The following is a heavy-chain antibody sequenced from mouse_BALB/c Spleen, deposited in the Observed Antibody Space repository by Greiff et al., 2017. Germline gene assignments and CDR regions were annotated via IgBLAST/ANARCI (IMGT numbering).Heavy chain of an antibody. Sequence: EVNVVESGGGLVQPGGSLRLSCATSGFTFTDYYMSWVRQPPGKALEWLGFIRNKANGYTTEYSASVKGRFTISRDNSQSILYLQMNTLRAEDSATYYCARDRDFDYWGQGTTLTVSS. V-gene: IGHV7-3*02. CDR3: ARDRDFDY. CDR1: GFTFTDYY. J-gene: IGHJ2*01. CDR2: IRNKANGYTT.